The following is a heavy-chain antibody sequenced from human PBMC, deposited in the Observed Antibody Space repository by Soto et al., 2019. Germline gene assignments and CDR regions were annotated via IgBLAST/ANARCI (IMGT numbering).Heavy chain of an antibody. CDR1: GDSVSSDITS. CDR3: ARGNALDV. D-gene: IGHD3-10*01. CDR2: TYYRSKWFH. J-gene: IGHJ3*01. Sequence: SHTLSLPCAISGDSVSSDITSWNLIRQSPSRGLEWLGRTYYRSKWFHDYAASVKSRITIKPDTSKNQFSLELNSMTPEDTAVYYCARGNALDVWGQGTVVTISS. V-gene: IGHV6-1*01.